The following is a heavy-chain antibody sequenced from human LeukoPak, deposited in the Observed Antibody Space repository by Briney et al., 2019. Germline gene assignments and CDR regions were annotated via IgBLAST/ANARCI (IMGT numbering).Heavy chain of an antibody. J-gene: IGHJ4*02. D-gene: IGHD3-22*01. Sequence: PSETLSLTCTVSGGSMTNYYRSWIRQSPGKGLEWVGYIYHTGSATYKPSLKSRVTLSLDTSKNQFSLRLNSVTAADTAVYYCARGRGDSKGTSFDFWGQGTLVTVSS. CDR1: GGSMTNYY. CDR2: IYHTGSA. V-gene: IGHV4-59*01. CDR3: ARGRGDSKGTSFDF.